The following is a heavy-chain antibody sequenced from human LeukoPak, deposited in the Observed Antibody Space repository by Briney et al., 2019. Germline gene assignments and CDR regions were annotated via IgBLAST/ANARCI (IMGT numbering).Heavy chain of an antibody. V-gene: IGHV3-74*01. CDR2: INIDGSTT. CDR3: ARPTEMATIRDGFDI. J-gene: IGHJ3*02. D-gene: IGHD5-24*01. CDR1: GFNFSAYW. Sequence: GGSLRLSCVASGFNFSAYWMHWVRQAPGKGLVWVSRINIDGSTTTYADSVKGRFTISRDNAKNTLYLQMNSLRAEDTAVYYCARPTEMATIRDGFDIWGQGTMVSACS.